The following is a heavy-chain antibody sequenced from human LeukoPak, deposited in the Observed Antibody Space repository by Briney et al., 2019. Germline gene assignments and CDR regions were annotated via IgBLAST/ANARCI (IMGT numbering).Heavy chain of an antibody. CDR1: GFTFSNYA. CDR2: ICGHGITI. Sequence: PGGSLRLSCAASGFTFSNYAMSWVRQAPGEGLEWVSDICGHGITIYYADSVKGRFTISRDNSKTTLYLVMNSLRVKGTAVYYCAQEDGNLREGRYYYFDACGQGTLVTVSS. J-gene: IGHJ4*02. V-gene: IGHV3-23*01. D-gene: IGHD3-10*01. CDR3: AQEDGNLREGRYYYFDA.